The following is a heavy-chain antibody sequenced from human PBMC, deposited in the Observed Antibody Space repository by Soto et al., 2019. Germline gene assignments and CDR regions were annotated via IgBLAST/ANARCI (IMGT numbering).Heavy chain of an antibody. CDR2: IFYSGNT. CDR3: ARLTHYGFLDD. D-gene: IGHD3-10*01. V-gene: IGHV4-39*01. J-gene: IGHJ4*02. CDR1: GGSISSSSYF. Sequence: SETLSLTCTVSGGSISSSSYFWGWIRQPPGKGLEWIGSIFYSGNTYYNPSLKSRVTISVDTSKNQFSLKLSSVTADTAVYYCARLTHYGFLDDWGLGTLVTVSS.